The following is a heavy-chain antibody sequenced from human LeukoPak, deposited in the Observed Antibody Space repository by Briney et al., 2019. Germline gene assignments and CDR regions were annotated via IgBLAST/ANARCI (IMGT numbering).Heavy chain of an antibody. J-gene: IGHJ4*02. CDR2: IIPIFGTA. Sequence: ASVKVSCKASGYTFTSYYMHWVRQAPGQGLEWMGGIIPIFGTANYAQKFQGRVTITADKSTSTAYMELSSLRSEDTAVYYCARGGIVGATTYGVAYWGKGPLVTVPS. D-gene: IGHD1-26*01. CDR3: ARGGIVGATTYGVAY. V-gene: IGHV1-69*06. CDR1: GYTFTSYY.